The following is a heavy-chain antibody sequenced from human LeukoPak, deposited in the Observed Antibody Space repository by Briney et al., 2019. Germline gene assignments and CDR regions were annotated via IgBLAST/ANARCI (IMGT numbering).Heavy chain of an antibody. CDR1: GYTFSAHY. CDR3: ARVPGPYTTSRFDF. V-gene: IGHV1-2*02. J-gene: IGHJ4*02. Sequence: ASVKVSCKTSGYTFSAHYLHWVRQAPGQRPEWVGRIDPASGGTHYAQKFQGRVTVTRDTSTTTVDMELSGLRSDDTAVYYCARVPGPYTTSRFDFWGQGTLVTVSP. D-gene: IGHD2-2*02. CDR2: IDPASGGT.